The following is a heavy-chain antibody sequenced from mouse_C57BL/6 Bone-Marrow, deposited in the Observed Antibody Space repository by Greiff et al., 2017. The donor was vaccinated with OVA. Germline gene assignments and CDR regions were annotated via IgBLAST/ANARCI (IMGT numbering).Heavy chain of an antibody. CDR3: ARSSGMDY. D-gene: IGHD6-1*01. Sequence: VQLQQPGAELVKPGASVKLSCKASGYTFTSYWMQWVKQRPGQGLEWIGEIDPSDSYTNYNQKFKGKATLTVDTSSSTAYMQLSSLTSEDSAVYYCARSSGMDYWGQGTSVTVSS. J-gene: IGHJ4*01. CDR2: IDPSDSYT. CDR1: GYTFTSYW. V-gene: IGHV1-50*01.